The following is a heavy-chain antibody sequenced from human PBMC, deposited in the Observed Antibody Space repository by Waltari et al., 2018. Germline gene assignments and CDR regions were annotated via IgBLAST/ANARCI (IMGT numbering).Heavy chain of an antibody. J-gene: IGHJ4*02. Sequence: QLQLQESGPGLVKPSETLSLTCTVSGGSISSSSYYWGWIRQPPGQGLEWIGSIYYSGSTYYNPSLKSRVTISVDTSKNQFSLKLSSVTAADTAVYYCARDGVGTMVQGVLYYFDYWGQGTLVTVSS. V-gene: IGHV4-39*07. CDR1: GGSISSSSYY. D-gene: IGHD3-10*01. CDR2: IYYSGST. CDR3: ARDGVGTMVQGVLYYFDY.